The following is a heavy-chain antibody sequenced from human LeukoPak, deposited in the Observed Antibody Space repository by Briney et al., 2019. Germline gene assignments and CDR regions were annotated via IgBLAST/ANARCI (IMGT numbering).Heavy chain of an antibody. CDR3: ARDGGGTRTFDY. V-gene: IGHV4-59*06. D-gene: IGHD2-15*01. CDR1: GGSISSYY. J-gene: IGHJ4*02. Sequence: PSETLSLTCTVSGGSISSYYWSWIRQPAGKGLEWIGYIYYSGSTYYNPSLKSRVTISVDTSKNQFSLKLSSVTAADTAVYYCARDGGGTRTFDYWGQGTLVTVSS. CDR2: IYYSGST.